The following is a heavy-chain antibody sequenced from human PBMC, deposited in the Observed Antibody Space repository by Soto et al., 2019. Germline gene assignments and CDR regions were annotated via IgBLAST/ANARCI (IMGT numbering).Heavy chain of an antibody. V-gene: IGHV4-59*11. CDR3: TRANWYSEY. Sequence: QVQLQESGPGLVKPSETLSLTCRVSGGSISSQYWSWVRQPPGKGLEWIGSIYYNGNTNYNPSLNSRVTMSVDTSRNQISLKLTTVTAADTAVYYCTRANWYSEYWGQGTLVTVSS. J-gene: IGHJ4*02. D-gene: IGHD7-27*01. CDR1: GGSISSQY. CDR2: IYYNGNT.